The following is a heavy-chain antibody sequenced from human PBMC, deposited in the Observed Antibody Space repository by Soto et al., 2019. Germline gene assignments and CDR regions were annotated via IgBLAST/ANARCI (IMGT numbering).Heavy chain of an antibody. D-gene: IGHD3-3*01. CDR2: ISAYNGNT. CDR1: GYTFTSYG. CDR3: ARHADDDFWCSDAQGHYYFDY. Sequence: ASVKVSCKASGYTFTSYGISWVRQAPGQGLEWMGWISAYNGNTNYAQKLQGRVTMTTDTSTSTAYMELRSLRSDDTAVYYCARHADDDFWCSDAQGHYYFDYWDKGTLVTVSS. J-gene: IGHJ4*02. V-gene: IGHV1-18*01.